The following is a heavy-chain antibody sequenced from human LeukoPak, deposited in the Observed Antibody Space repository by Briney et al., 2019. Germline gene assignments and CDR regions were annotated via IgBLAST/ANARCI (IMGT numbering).Heavy chain of an antibody. CDR3: ARDNSVVVPAAMGNYYYYGMDV. J-gene: IGHJ6*04. CDR2: IIPIFGTA. D-gene: IGHD2-2*01. Sequence: GASVKLCCKASGATFSIYAISWLREAPGQGHEWKGGIIPIFGTANYAQKFQGRVTITADKSTSTAYMELSSLGSEDTAVYYCARDNSVVVPAAMGNYYYYGMDVWGKGTTVTVSS. V-gene: IGHV1-69*06. CDR1: GATFSIYA.